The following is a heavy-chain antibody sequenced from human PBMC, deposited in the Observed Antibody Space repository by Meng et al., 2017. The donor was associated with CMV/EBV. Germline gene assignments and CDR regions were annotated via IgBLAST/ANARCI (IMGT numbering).Heavy chain of an antibody. Sequence: SVKVSCKASGGTFSSYDISWVRQAPGQGLEWMGGIIPIFGTANYAQKFQGRVTITTDESTSTAYMELSSLRSEDTAVYYCARGQGFLEWLSPLDWGQGTLVTVSS. CDR1: GGTFSSYD. CDR2: IIPIFGTA. V-gene: IGHV1-69*05. J-gene: IGHJ4*02. CDR3: ARGQGFLEWLSPLD. D-gene: IGHD3-3*01.